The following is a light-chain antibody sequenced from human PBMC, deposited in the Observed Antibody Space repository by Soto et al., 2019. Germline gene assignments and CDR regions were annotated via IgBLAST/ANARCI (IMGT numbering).Light chain of an antibody. CDR1: ASDIGGYTF. CDR3: SAHGGTNPYV. J-gene: IGLJ1*01. V-gene: IGLV2-8*01. CDR2: DVN. Sequence: QSALTQPPSASGSPGQSVAISCTGTASDIGGYTFVSWYQQHRGKAPKLLIYDVNKRPSGVPDRFSGSKSGNTASLTVSGLQAEDEADYYCSAHGGTNPYVFGTGTKLTVL.